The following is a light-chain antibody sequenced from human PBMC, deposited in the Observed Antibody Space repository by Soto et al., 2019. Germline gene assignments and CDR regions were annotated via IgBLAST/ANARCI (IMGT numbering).Light chain of an antibody. CDR2: GAS. V-gene: IGKV3-15*01. J-gene: IGKJ4*01. CDR1: RSISRN. Sequence: EMVLTQSPATLSGSPGERVTLSCRASRSISRNLAWYQQKAGQAPRLLIYGASTRATGIPDRFSGRGSGTEFTLTINGLQSEDFATYYCQPHNNWPVVTFGGGTGVEIK. CDR3: QPHNNWPVVT.